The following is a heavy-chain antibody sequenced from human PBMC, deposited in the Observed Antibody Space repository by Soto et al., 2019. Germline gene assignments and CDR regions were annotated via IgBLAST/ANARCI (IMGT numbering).Heavy chain of an antibody. Sequence: QVQLVQSGAEVKKPGASVKVSCKASGYTFTSYGISWVRQAPGQGLEWMGWISAYNGNTNYAQKLQGRVTMTTDTSRSTPYWERGSLRSADRAVYCCAKLQTGTRDYGMDVGGQGTPVTFSS. D-gene: IGHD1-1*01. CDR2: ISAYNGNT. CDR3: AKLQTGTRDYGMDV. J-gene: IGHJ6*01. V-gene: IGHV1-18*04. CDR1: GYTFTSYG.